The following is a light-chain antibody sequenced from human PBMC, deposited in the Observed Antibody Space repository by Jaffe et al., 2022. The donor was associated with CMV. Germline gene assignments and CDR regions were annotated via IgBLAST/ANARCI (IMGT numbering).Light chain of an antibody. CDR3: QQYYTYSRT. Sequence: DIQMTQSPSTLSASVGDRVTITCRASQSISSWLAWYQQKPGKAPKLLIYEASNLETGVPSRFSGSGSGTKFTLTISSLQPVDFATYYCQQYYTYSRTFGQGTKVEI. J-gene: IGKJ1*01. CDR1: QSISSW. CDR2: EAS. V-gene: IGKV1-5*03.